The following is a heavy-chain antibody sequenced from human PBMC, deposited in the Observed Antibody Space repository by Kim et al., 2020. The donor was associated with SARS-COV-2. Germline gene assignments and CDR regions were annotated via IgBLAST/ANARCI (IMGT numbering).Heavy chain of an antibody. V-gene: IGHV3-7*03. D-gene: IGHD6-19*01. CDR1: GFTFSSYG. J-gene: IGHJ4*02. CDR3: ARVIAVAALYFDY. Sequence: GGSLRLSCAASGFTFSSYGMSWVRQAPGKGLEWVANIKQDGSEKYYVDSVKGRFTISRDNAKNSLYLQMNSLRAEDTAVYYCARVIAVAALYFDYWGTGTLVSVS. CDR2: IKQDGSEK.